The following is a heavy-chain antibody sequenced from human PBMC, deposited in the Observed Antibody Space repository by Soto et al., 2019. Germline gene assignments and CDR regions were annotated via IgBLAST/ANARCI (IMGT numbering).Heavy chain of an antibody. V-gene: IGHV4-4*02. CDR1: GGSISSSNW. CDR2: IYHSGST. Sequence: PSETLSLTCAVSGGSISSSNWWSWVRQPPGKGLEWIGEIYHSGSTNYNPSLKSRVTISVDKSKNQFSLKLSSVTAADTAVYYCARTSGRYYYDSSGYAYFDYWGQGTLVTVSS. CDR3: ARTSGRYYYDSSGYAYFDY. J-gene: IGHJ4*02. D-gene: IGHD3-22*01.